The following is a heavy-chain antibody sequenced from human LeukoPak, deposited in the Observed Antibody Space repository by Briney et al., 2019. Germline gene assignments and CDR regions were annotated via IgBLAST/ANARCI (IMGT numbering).Heavy chain of an antibody. Sequence: QPGGSLRLSCAASGFTFSSYAMSWVRRAPGKGLEWVSAISGSGGSTYYADSVKGRFTISRDNSKNTLYLQMNSLRAEDTAVYYCAKPLKGRGMATINGYFDLWGRGTLVTVSS. CDR1: GFTFSSYA. CDR2: ISGSGGST. J-gene: IGHJ2*01. V-gene: IGHV3-23*01. D-gene: IGHD5-24*01. CDR3: AKPLKGRGMATINGYFDL.